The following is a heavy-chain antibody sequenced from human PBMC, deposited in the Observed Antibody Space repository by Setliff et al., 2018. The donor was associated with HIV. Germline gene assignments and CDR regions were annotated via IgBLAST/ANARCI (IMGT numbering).Heavy chain of an antibody. CDR3: ARRVIVAGTTDF. CDR1: NGSISSSSYF. V-gene: IGHV4-39*01. CDR2: IFYSGST. J-gene: IGHJ4*02. D-gene: IGHD1-7*01. Sequence: SETLSLTCTVSNGSISSSSYFWGWIRQPPGKGLEWIGNIFYSGSTYYNPSLKSRVLISVDTSKNQFSLKLTSVTAADTAVYYCARRVIVAGTTDFWGQGTPVTVSS.